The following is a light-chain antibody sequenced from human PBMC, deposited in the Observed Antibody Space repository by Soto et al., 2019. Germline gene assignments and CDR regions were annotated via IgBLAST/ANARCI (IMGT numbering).Light chain of an antibody. CDR2: AAS. V-gene: IGKV1-9*01. CDR1: QGISSY. Sequence: IQLTQSPSSLSASVGDRVTITCRASQGISSYLAWYQQKPGKVPKLLIYAASPLQSGVPSRFSGSGSGTDFTLTISSLQPEDFAIYYCQQLNSSPCTFGPGTKVDIK. CDR3: QQLNSSPCT. J-gene: IGKJ3*01.